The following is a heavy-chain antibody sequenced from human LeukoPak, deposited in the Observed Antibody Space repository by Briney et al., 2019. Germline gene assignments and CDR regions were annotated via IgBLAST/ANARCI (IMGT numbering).Heavy chain of an antibody. V-gene: IGHV1-2*02. D-gene: IGHD6-13*01. J-gene: IGHJ6*03. CDR2: INPNSGGT. Sequence: ASVKVSCKASGYTFTGYYMHWVRQAPGQGLEWMGWINPNSGGTNYAQKFQGRVTMTRDTSISTAYMELSRLRSDDTAVYYCARTSVGTGSSWYEGAYYYYVDVWGKGTTVTVSS. CDR3: ARTSVGTGSSWYEGAYYYYVDV. CDR1: GYTFTGYY.